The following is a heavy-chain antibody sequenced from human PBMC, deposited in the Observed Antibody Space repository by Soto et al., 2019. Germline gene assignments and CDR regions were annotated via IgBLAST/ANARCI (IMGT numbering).Heavy chain of an antibody. Sequence: VQLLESGGGLVQPGGSLRLSCAASAFTFSTYPMSWVRLAAGKGLEWVSTISGTGGDTYYTDSVKGRFTISRDNSKSTLYLQMNSLRVDDTAVYYCARVSLYYGDYPVFDYWGQGTLVTVSS. CDR2: ISGTGGDT. D-gene: IGHD4-17*01. J-gene: IGHJ4*02. CDR1: AFTFSTYP. CDR3: ARVSLYYGDYPVFDY. V-gene: IGHV3-23*01.